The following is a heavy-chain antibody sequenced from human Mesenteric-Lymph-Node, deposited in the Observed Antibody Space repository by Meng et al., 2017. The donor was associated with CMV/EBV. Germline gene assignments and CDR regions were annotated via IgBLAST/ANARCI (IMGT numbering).Heavy chain of an antibody. J-gene: IGHJ6*02. V-gene: IGHV3-74*01. Sequence: GESLKISCAASGFTFSSYWMHWVRQAPGKGLVWVSRINSDGSSTIYADSVKGRFTISRDNTRDSLYLQMNSLRADDTASYYCARISEYSISGGMDIWGQGTTVTVSS. CDR3: ARISEYSISGGMDI. D-gene: IGHD6-6*01. CDR1: GFTFSSYW. CDR2: INSDGSST.